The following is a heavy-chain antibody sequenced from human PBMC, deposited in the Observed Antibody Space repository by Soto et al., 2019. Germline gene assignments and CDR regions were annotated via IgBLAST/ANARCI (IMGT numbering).Heavy chain of an antibody. CDR3: AIGRSGSNSYKSNALFDP. J-gene: IGHJ5*02. D-gene: IGHD2-15*01. V-gene: IGHV1-18*01. CDR2: ISAYNGNT. CDR1: GYTFTSYG. Sequence: GASVKVSCKASGYTFTSYGISWVRQAPGQGLEWMGWISAYNGNTNYAQKLQGRVTMTTDTSTSTAYMELRSLRSDDTAVYYWAIGRSGSNSYKSNALFDPWGQGTLVTVSS.